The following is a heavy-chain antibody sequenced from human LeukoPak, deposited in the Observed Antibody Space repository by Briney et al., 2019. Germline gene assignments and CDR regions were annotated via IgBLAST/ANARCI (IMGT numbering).Heavy chain of an antibody. V-gene: IGHV1-2*02. CDR1: GYTFTGYY. CDR3: ARGRWAAAAPLGGYYYMDI. CDR2: INPNSGGT. D-gene: IGHD6-13*01. Sequence: GASVKVSCKASGYTFTGYYMHWVRQAPGQGLEWMGWINPNSGGTNYAQKFQGRVTMTRDTSISTAYMELSRLRSDDTAVYYCARGRWAAAAPLGGYYYMDIWGKGTTVTISS. J-gene: IGHJ6*03.